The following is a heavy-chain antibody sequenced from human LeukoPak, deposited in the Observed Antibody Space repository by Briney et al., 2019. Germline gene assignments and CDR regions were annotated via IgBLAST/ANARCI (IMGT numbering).Heavy chain of an antibody. J-gene: IGHJ4*02. D-gene: IGHD3-10*01. Sequence: KASETLSLTCTVSGGSISSSSYYWGWIRQPPGKGLKWIGSIYYSGSTYYNPSLKNRVTISVDTPKNQFSLKLSSVTAADTAVYYCARGRAQMVRGVTNFDYWGQGTLVTVSS. CDR3: ARGRAQMVRGVTNFDY. CDR2: IYYSGST. V-gene: IGHV4-39*07. CDR1: GGSISSSSYY.